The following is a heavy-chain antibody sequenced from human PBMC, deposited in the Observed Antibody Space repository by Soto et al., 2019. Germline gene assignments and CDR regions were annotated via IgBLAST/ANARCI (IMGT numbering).Heavy chain of an antibody. CDR1: GGTFSSDT. CDR3: ASLSYGDYVGAFDI. J-gene: IGHJ3*02. V-gene: IGHV1-69*02. CDR2: IIPILGIA. D-gene: IGHD4-17*01. Sequence: SVKVSCKASGGTFSSDTIGWVRQAPGQGLEWMGRIIPILGIANYAQKFQGRVTITADKSTSTAYMELSSLRSEDTAVYYCASLSYGDYVGAFDIWGQGTMVTVSS.